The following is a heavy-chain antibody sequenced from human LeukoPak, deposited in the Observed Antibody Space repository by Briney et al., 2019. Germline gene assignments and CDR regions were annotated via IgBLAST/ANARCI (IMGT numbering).Heavy chain of an antibody. CDR3: ASVPKVVHPNAFDI. J-gene: IGHJ3*02. D-gene: IGHD2-2*01. CDR2: IYHSGST. Sequence: PSQTLSLTCTVSGGSISSGGYYWRWIRQPPGKGLEWIGYIYHSGSTYYNPSLKSRVTISVDRSKNQFSLKLSSVTAADTAVYYCASVPKVVHPNAFDIWGQGTMVTVSS. V-gene: IGHV4-30-2*01. CDR1: GGSISSGGYY.